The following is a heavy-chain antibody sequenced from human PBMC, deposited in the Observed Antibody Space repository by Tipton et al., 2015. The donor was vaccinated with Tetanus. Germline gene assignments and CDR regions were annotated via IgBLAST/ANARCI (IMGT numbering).Heavy chain of an antibody. CDR1: GGSMNTRTFY. D-gene: IGHD2-2*01. Sequence: TLSLTCTVSGGSMNTRTFYWGWIRQSPGKGLEWIGSIFYSGGTYYNPSLRSRVSISVDTSKNQFSLTLKSVTAADTGVYYCARRSYCSSSSCYDAFDIWGQGTMVTVSS. J-gene: IGHJ3*02. CDR3: ARRSYCSSSSCYDAFDI. CDR2: IFYSGGT. V-gene: IGHV4-39*01.